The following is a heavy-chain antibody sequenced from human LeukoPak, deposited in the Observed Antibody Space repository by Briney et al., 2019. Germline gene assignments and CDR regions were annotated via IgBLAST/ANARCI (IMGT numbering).Heavy chain of an antibody. V-gene: IGHV1-24*01. Sequence: GASVKVSCKVFEHILIKVAMHWGPQAPGKGVEWVGSLDPEDGEDGETHYAQKFQGRVTMTEDASTDTAYMELTRLSSEDTALYYCEMTDRYAGRPFDYWGQGTLVTVSS. D-gene: IGHD3-9*01. CDR2: LDPEDGEDGET. CDR1: EHILIKVA. J-gene: IGHJ4*02. CDR3: EMTDRYAGRPFDY.